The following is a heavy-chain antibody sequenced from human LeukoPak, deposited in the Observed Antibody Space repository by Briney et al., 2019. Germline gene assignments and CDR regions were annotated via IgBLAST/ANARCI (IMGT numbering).Heavy chain of an antibody. J-gene: IGHJ4*02. CDR2: IYYSGST. CDR3: ARDRGPWFGELFSVYFDY. D-gene: IGHD3-10*01. V-gene: IGHV4-59*01. Sequence: SETLSLTCTVSGGSISSYSWSWIRQPPGKGLEWIGYIYYSGSTNYNPSLKSRVTISVDTSKNQFSLKLSSVTAADTAVYYCARDRGPWFGELFSVYFDYWGQGTLVTVSS. CDR1: GGSISSYS.